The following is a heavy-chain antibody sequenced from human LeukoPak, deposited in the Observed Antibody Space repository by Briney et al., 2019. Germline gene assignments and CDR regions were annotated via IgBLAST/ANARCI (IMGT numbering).Heavy chain of an antibody. J-gene: IGHJ6*02. Sequence: ASVKVSCKASGYTFTGYYMHWVRQAPRQGLEWMGWINPKSGGTDYAQKFQGRVTITMDTSISTAYMEVSRLRSDDTAVYYCARDIVHTAMDPPSDYYYSGMDVWGQGTTVTVSS. CDR3: ARDIVHTAMDPPSDYYYSGMDV. CDR2: INPKSGGT. CDR1: GYTFTGYY. V-gene: IGHV1-2*02. D-gene: IGHD5-18*01.